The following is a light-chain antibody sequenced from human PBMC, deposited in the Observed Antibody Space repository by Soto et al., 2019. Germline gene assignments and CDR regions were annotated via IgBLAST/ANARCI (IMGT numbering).Light chain of an antibody. V-gene: IGKV3-20*01. Sequence: SVLTQSPGTLSLSPGERATLSCRASQSVSSRYLAWYQQKPGQAPRLLIYGASNRATGIPDRFSGSGSGTDFTLTISRLEPEDFAVYFCQQYGSSPPFTFGQGTKVDIK. CDR3: QQYGSSPPFT. CDR1: QSVSSRY. J-gene: IGKJ2*01. CDR2: GAS.